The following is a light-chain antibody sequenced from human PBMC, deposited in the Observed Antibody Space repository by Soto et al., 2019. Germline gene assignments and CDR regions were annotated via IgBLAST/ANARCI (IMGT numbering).Light chain of an antibody. CDR3: QQRHMWPIT. Sequence: EIVMTQSPATLSVSPGERVILSCRASRGVSSDLAWYQQKPGQAPRLLIYGASTRATGIPPRFSGSGSGTDFTLTISSLEPEDSAVYYCQQRHMWPITFGQGTRLEIK. CDR2: GAS. V-gene: IGKV3D-15*01. J-gene: IGKJ5*01. CDR1: RGVSSD.